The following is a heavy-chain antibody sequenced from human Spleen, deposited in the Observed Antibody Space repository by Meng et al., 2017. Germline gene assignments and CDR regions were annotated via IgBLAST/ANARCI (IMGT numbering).Heavy chain of an antibody. J-gene: IGHJ4*02. CDR3: ASLYSSSWFPYYFDD. CDR2: IKQDGSEK. D-gene: IGHD6-13*01. CDR1: GFTFSSYW. V-gene: IGHV3-7*01. Sequence: SCAASGFTFSSYWMSWVRQAPGKGLEWVANIKQDGSEKYYVDSVKGRFTISRDNAKNSLYLQMNSLRAEDTAVYYCASLYSSSWFPYYFDDWGQGTLVTVSS.